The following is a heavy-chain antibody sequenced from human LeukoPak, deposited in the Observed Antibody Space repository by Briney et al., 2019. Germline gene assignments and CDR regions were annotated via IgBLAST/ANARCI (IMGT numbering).Heavy chain of an antibody. CDR1: GFTFSSYW. D-gene: IGHD2-2*01. J-gene: IGHJ6*02. Sequence: AGGSLRLSCAASGFTFSSYWMNWARQAPGKGLEWVASINHNGNVNYYVDSVKGRFTISRDNAKNSLYLQMNSLRDEDTAVYYCARDIVVVPAYYYYGMDVWGQGTTVTVSS. CDR2: INHNGNVN. CDR3: ARDIVVVPAYYYYGMDV. V-gene: IGHV3-7*01.